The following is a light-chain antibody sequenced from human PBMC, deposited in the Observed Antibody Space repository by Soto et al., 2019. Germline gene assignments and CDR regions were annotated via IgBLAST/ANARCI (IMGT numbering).Light chain of an antibody. J-gene: IGLJ3*02. CDR3: PSLSGRHFPLV. V-gene: IGLV2-8*01. CDR1: SSDIGSYNF. Sequence: QSALTQPPSASGSPGQSVTISCTGASSDIGSYNFVSWYQQHPDKAPKLLIYDVTQRPSGVPDRFSGSKSGNTASLTVSGLLAEDEAYYFCPSLSGRHFPLVFGGGTQLTVL. CDR2: DVT.